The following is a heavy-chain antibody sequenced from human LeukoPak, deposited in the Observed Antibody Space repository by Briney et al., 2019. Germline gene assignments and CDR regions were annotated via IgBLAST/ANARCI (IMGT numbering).Heavy chain of an antibody. CDR1: GGSFSGYY. J-gene: IGHJ4*02. V-gene: IGHV4-34*01. CDR2: INHSGST. Sequence: SETLSLTCAVYGGSFSGYYWSWIRQPPGKGLEWIGEINHSGSTNYNPSLKSRVTISVDTSKNQFSLKLSSVTAADTAVYYCARTWGSSGYYSDYWSQGTLVTVSS. CDR3: ARTWGSSGYYSDY. D-gene: IGHD3-22*01.